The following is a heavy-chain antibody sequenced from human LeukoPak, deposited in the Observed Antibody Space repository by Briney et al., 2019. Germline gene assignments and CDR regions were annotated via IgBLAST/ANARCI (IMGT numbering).Heavy chain of an antibody. CDR1: GYSFTSYW. CDR2: IYGADYTT. J-gene: IGHJ4*02. D-gene: IGHD1-7*01. CDR3: ARRPAGTRTFDY. Sequence: GESLKISCKGSGYSFTSYWIGWVRQMPGKGLEWMGVIYGADYTTIYSPPLHGQITISADKSISTAYLQWTSLKASDTAMYYRARRPAGTRTFDYWGQGALVTVSS. V-gene: IGHV5-51*01.